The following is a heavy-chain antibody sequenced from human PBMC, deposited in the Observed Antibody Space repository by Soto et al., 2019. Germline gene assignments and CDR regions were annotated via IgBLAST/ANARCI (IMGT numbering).Heavy chain of an antibody. J-gene: IGHJ6*02. CDR1: GGSISSSN. CDR3: ARDHGILTGFLSRRPREDVTEKDYYYGMDV. D-gene: IGHD3-9*01. V-gene: IGHV4-59*01. Sequence: SETLSLTCTVSGGSISSSNWSWIRRPPGKGLGWIGFIYTSGSTNYNPSLKSRVTISVDTSKNQFSLKLSSVTAADTAVYYCARDHGILTGFLSRRPREDVTEKDYYYGMDVWGHGTTVT. CDR2: IYTSGST.